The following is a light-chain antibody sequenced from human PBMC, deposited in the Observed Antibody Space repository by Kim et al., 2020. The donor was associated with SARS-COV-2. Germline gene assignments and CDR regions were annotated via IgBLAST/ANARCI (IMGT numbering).Light chain of an antibody. J-gene: IGKJ1*01. V-gene: IGKV3D-7*01. CDR3: QQDHNLPWT. CDR1: QSVSSSY. Sequence: SPGPRATLSCRASQSVSSSYLSWYQHKPGQAPRLLIYAASTRATAIPARFSGSGSGTDFTLTITSLQPEDFAVYYCQQDHNLPWTFGQGTKVDIK. CDR2: AAS.